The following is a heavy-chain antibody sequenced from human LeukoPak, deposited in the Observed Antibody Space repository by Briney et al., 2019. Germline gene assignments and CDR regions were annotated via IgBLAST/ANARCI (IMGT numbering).Heavy chain of an antibody. D-gene: IGHD2-8*02. CDR3: ARGLMVYLSDWFDP. V-gene: IGHV1-18*01. J-gene: IGHJ5*02. CDR1: GYTFTSYG. CDR2: ISAYNGNT. Sequence: ASVKVSCKASGYTFTSYGISWVRQAPGQGLEWMGWISAYNGNTNYAQKFQGRVTMTRDTSISTAYMELSRLRSDDTAVYYCARGLMVYLSDWFDPWGQGTLVTVSS.